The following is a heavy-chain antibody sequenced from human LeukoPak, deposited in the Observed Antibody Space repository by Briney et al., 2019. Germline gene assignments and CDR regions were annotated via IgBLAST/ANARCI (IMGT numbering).Heavy chain of an antibody. J-gene: IGHJ4*02. D-gene: IGHD4-17*01. V-gene: IGHV4-39*07. CDR2: IYYSGST. CDR3: ARSFYGDYVPSFDY. CDR1: GGSISSSSYY. Sequence: SETLSLTCTVSGGSISSSSYYWGWIRQPPGKGLEWIGSIYYSGSTYYNPSLKSRVTISADTSKNQFSLKLSSVTAADTAVYYCARSFYGDYVPSFDYWGQGTLVTVSS.